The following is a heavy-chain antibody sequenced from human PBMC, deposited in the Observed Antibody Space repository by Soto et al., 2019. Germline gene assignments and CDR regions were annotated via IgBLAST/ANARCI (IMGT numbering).Heavy chain of an antibody. CDR1: GGSVSSGSYY. Sequence: QVQLQESGPGLVKPSQTLSLTCTVSGGSVSSGSYYWSWIRQHPGKGLEWIGYIYYSGSTYYNPSLKSRVTISIDRSENQFSLRLSAVTAADTAVYYWVRYSTGYSSNYNGFDPWGQGTLVTVSS. CDR2: IYYSGST. J-gene: IGHJ5*02. V-gene: IGHV4-31*03. CDR3: VRYSTGYSSNYNGFDP. D-gene: IGHD6-25*01.